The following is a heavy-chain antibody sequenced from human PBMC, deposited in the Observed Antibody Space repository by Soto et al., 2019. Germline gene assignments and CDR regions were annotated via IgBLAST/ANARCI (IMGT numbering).Heavy chain of an antibody. J-gene: IGHJ4*02. CDR3: AKAQWLLGGDYFDS. D-gene: IGHD6-19*01. V-gene: IGHV3-7*03. CDR2: IKPDGSET. Sequence: VQLVQSGGTLVQPGGSLRLSCAASGLTFSGHWMTWVRQTPGEGLQWVAAIKPDGSETFYVDSVKGRFTISRDKSRNSLYLQMDSLRVEDTAIYYCAKAQWLLGGDYFDSWGQGTLVTVSS. CDR1: GLTFSGHW.